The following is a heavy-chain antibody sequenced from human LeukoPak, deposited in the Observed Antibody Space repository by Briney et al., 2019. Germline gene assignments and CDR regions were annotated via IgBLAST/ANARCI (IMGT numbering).Heavy chain of an antibody. CDR3: ARGGTYYDSSGYNYPLNY. Sequence: GASVKVSCKASGYTFTSYAMNWVRQAPGQGLEWMGWINTNTGNPTYAQGFTGRFVFSLDTSVSTAYLQISSLKAEDTAVYYCARGGTYYDSSGYNYPLNYWGQGTLVTVSP. CDR1: GYTFTSYA. V-gene: IGHV7-4-1*02. CDR2: INTNTGNP. J-gene: IGHJ4*02. D-gene: IGHD3-22*01.